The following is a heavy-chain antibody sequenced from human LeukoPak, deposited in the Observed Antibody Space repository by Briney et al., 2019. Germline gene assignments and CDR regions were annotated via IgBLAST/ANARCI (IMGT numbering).Heavy chain of an antibody. Sequence: SVKVSCKASGGTFSSYAISWVRRPPGQGLGWMGGFIPIFGTANYAQKFQGRVTITTDESTSTAYMELSSLRSEDTAVYYCARDRPYSSSSWWYFDLWGRGTLVTVSS. J-gene: IGHJ2*01. CDR2: FIPIFGTA. CDR1: GGTFSSYA. V-gene: IGHV1-69*05. D-gene: IGHD6-6*01. CDR3: ARDRPYSSSSWWYFDL.